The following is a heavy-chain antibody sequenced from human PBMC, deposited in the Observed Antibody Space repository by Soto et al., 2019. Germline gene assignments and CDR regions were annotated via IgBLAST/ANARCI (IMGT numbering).Heavy chain of an antibody. J-gene: IGHJ5*02. D-gene: IGHD2-2*01. CDR3: AREPDIVVVPAAIDWFDP. V-gene: IGHV6-1*01. CDR1: GDSVSSNSAA. Sequence: QTLSLTCAISGDSVSSNSAAWNWIRQSPSRGLEWLGRTYYRSKWYNDYAVSVKSRITINPDTSKNQFSLQLNSVTPEDTAVYYCAREPDIVVVPAAIDWFDPWGQGTLVTVSS. CDR2: TYYRSKWYN.